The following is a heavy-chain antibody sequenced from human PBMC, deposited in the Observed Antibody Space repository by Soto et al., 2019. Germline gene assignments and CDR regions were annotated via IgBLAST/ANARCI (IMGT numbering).Heavy chain of an antibody. CDR2: INGGNGDT. CDR3: ARGECSSTSCQYYFGL. V-gene: IGHV1-3*01. J-gene: IGHJ4*02. D-gene: IGHD2-2*01. Sequence: ASVNVSCKASGYTFTVYAIHWVRQAPGQRLEWMGWINGGNGDTKYSQKFQGRVTISRDTSASTAYMELTSLGSEDTAVYHCARGECSSTSCQYYFGLGGQVTLVPVTS. CDR1: GYTFTVYA.